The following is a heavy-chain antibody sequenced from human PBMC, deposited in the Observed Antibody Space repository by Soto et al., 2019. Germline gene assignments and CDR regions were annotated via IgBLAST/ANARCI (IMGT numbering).Heavy chain of an antibody. J-gene: IGHJ4*02. CDR1: GFTFSGYA. CDR3: AKNRGRVTTSGHFDY. V-gene: IGHV3-23*01. Sequence: EVQLLESGGDLVQPGRSLRLSCAASGFTFSGYAMSWVRQAPGKGLEWVSVIHGGGNSAYYADSVKGRFTISRDTPENPMYLQMSSLRAEDPSVYYCAKNRGRVTTSGHFDYWGQGTLVTVSS. CDR2: IHGGGNSA. D-gene: IGHD4-17*01.